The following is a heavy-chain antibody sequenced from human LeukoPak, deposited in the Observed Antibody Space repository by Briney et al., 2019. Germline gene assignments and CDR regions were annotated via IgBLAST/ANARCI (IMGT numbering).Heavy chain of an antibody. Sequence: GGSLRLSCAASGFTFSSYGMHWVRQAPGKGLEWVAVISYDGSNKYYADSVKGRFTISRDNSKNTLYLQMNSLRAEDTAVYYCAKDPGNYDILTGYPYWGQGTLVTVSS. CDR3: AKDPGNYDILTGYPY. CDR1: GFTFSSYG. V-gene: IGHV3-30*18. D-gene: IGHD3-9*01. J-gene: IGHJ4*02. CDR2: ISYDGSNK.